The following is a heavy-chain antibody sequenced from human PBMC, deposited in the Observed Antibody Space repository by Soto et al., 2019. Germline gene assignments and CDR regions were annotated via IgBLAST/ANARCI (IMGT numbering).Heavy chain of an antibody. D-gene: IGHD3-10*01. CDR1: GGSFSGYY. Sequence: PSETLSLTCAVYGGSFSGYYWSWIRQPPGKGLEWIGEINHSGSTNYNPSLKSRVTISVDTSKNQFSLKLSSVTAADTAVYYCASTDYYGSGSPFDYWGQGTLVTVSS. J-gene: IGHJ4*02. CDR3: ASTDYYGSGSPFDY. CDR2: INHSGST. V-gene: IGHV4-34*09.